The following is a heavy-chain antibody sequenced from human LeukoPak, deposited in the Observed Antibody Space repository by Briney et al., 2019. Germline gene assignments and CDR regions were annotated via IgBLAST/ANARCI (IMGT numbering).Heavy chain of an antibody. Sequence: SETLSLTCTVSGGSISYYYWSWIRQSPGKGLEWIGYIYYSGTTNYNPSLKSRVTISVDTSKNQFSLQLRSVTAAGTAVYYCAREDPQTTVPEGMDVWGQGTTVTVSS. V-gene: IGHV4-59*01. CDR2: IYYSGTT. CDR3: AREDPQTTVPEGMDV. D-gene: IGHD4-17*01. CDR1: GGSISYYY. J-gene: IGHJ6*02.